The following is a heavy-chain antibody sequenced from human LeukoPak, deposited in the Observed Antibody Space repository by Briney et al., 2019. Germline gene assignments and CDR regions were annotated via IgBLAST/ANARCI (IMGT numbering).Heavy chain of an antibody. D-gene: IGHD3-16*02. CDR2: INPNSGGT. CDR3: AREEEADDYVWGSYRQDSDY. V-gene: IGHV1-2*02. CDR1: GYTFTGYY. Sequence: ASVKVSCKASGYTFTGYYMHWVRQAPGQGLEWMGWINPNSGGTNYAQKFQGRVTMTRDTSISTAYMELSRLRSDDTALYYCAREEEADDYVWGSYRQDSDYWGQGTLVTVSS. J-gene: IGHJ4*02.